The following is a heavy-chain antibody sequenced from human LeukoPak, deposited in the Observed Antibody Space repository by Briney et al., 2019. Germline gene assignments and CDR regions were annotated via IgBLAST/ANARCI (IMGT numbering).Heavy chain of an antibody. CDR1: GFTFSDYY. CDR2: ISSSGSTI. Sequence: GGSLRLSCAASGFTFSDYYMSWIRQAPGKGLEWVSYISSSGSTIYYADSVKGRFTISRDNAKNSLYLQVNSLRAEDTAVYYCATYSSSWYLQHWGQGTLVTVSS. V-gene: IGHV3-11*01. CDR3: ATYSSSWYLQH. D-gene: IGHD6-13*01. J-gene: IGHJ1*01.